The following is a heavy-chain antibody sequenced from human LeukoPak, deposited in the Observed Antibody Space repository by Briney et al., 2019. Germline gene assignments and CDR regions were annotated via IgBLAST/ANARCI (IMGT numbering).Heavy chain of an antibody. CDR2: ISAYNGET. J-gene: IGHJ3*02. Sequence: GASVKVSCKASGFTFTSYGFSWVRQAPGQGIEWMGWISAYNGETKYAQKFLGRVTMTMDTSTKTAYMELMSLRYDDTAMYYCARIRNYHLQEAVDIWGQGTMVTVSS. D-gene: IGHD4-4*01. CDR3: ARIRNYHLQEAVDI. CDR1: GFTFTSYG. V-gene: IGHV1-18*01.